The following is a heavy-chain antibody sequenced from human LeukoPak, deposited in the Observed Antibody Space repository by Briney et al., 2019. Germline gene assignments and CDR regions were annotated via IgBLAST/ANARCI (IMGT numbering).Heavy chain of an antibody. CDR2: ISYDGSNK. V-gene: IGHV3-30*04. J-gene: IGHJ4*02. CDR1: GFTFSRYA. CDR3: ARDPYYDSSGYHDY. D-gene: IGHD3-22*01. Sequence: GGSLRLSCAASGFTFSRYAMHWVRQAPGKGLEGVAVISYDGSNKYYADSVKGRFTISRDNSKNTLYLQMNSLRAEDTAVYYCARDPYYDSSGYHDYWGQGTLVTVSS.